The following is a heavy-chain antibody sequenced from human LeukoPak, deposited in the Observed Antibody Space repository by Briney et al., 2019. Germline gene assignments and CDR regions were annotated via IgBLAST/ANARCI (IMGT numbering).Heavy chain of an antibody. Sequence: SETLSLTCTVSGDSISTYYWSWIRQPPGKGLEWIGYIRFSGSANYNPSLRSRVTISIDTSKNQFSLKLSSVTAADTAVYHCARLVYDSRGYYFDYWGQGTLVTVSS. V-gene: IGHV4-59*08. CDR2: IRFSGSA. CDR3: ARLVYDSRGYYFDY. J-gene: IGHJ4*02. CDR1: GDSISTYY. D-gene: IGHD3-22*01.